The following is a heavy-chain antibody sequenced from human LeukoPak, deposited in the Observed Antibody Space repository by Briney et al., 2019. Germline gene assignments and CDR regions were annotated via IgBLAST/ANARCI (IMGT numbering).Heavy chain of an antibody. CDR1: GLTFSRSA. V-gene: IGHV3-23*01. CDR2: ISGSGNIT. CDR3: ARDALGSYDY. J-gene: IGHJ4*02. Sequence: GGSLRLSCAASGLTFSRSAMSWVRQAPGKGLEWVSLISGSGNITNYADSVKGRFTISRDNSKNTLYLQMNSLRADDTAVYYCARDALGSYDYWGQGTLVTVSS. D-gene: IGHD3-10*01.